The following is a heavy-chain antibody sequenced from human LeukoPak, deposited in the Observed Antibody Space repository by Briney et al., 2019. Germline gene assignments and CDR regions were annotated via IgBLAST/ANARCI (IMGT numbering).Heavy chain of an antibody. D-gene: IGHD6-19*01. CDR3: AKGGVGPMYSSGHNVGGSHFDY. J-gene: IGHJ4*02. CDR2: ISGSGGST. V-gene: IGHV3-23*01. CDR1: GFTFSSYA. Sequence: QPGGSLRLSCAASGFTFSSYAMSWVRQAPGKGLEWVSAISGSGGSTYYADSVKGRFTISRDNSKNTLYLQMNSLRAEDTAVYYCAKGGVGPMYSSGHNVGGSHFDYWGQGTLVTVSS.